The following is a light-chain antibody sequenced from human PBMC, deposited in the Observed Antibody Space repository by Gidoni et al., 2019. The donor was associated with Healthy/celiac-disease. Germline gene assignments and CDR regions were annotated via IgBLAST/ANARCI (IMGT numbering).Light chain of an antibody. Sequence: EIVLTQSPGTLSLSPGERATLPCRASQSVRSSYLAWYQQKSGQAPRLLIYGASSRATGIPDRFSGSGSGTDFTLTISRLEPEDFAVYYCQQYGSSPLTFGGGTKVEIK. CDR1: QSVRSSY. V-gene: IGKV3-20*01. CDR2: GAS. CDR3: QQYGSSPLT. J-gene: IGKJ4*01.